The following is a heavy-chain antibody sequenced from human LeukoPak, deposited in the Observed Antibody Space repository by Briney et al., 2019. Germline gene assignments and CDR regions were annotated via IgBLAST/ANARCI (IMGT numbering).Heavy chain of an antibody. CDR3: TRITDDYGGKIADY. D-gene: IGHD4-23*01. V-gene: IGHV3-73*01. J-gene: IGHJ4*02. CDR1: GFTFSGSA. CDR2: IRSKANSYAT. Sequence: GGSLRLSCAASGFTFSGSAMHWVRQASGKGLEWVGRIRSKANSYATAYGASVKGRFTISRDDSKNTAYLQMNSLKTEDTAVYYCTRITDDYGGKIADYWGQGTLVTVSS.